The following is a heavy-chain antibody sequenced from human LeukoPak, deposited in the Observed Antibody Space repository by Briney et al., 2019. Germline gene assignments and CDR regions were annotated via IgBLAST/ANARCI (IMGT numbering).Heavy chain of an antibody. CDR2: TYPGDSDT. V-gene: IGHV5-51*01. CDR3: ARQGTIVAGTLGTTFDY. CDR1: GYSFTNYW. D-gene: IGHD5-12*01. J-gene: IGHJ4*02. Sequence: GESLKIYCKASGYSFTNYWIGWVRQMPGKGLEWMGITYPGDSDTKYSPSFQGQVTISADKSINTAYLQWSSLRASDTAMYYCARQGTIVAGTLGTTFDYWGQGTLLTVSS.